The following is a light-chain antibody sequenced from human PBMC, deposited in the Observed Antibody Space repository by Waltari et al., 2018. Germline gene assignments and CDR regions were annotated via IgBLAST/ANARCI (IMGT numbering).Light chain of an antibody. CDR1: QSVLHNY. Sequence: EIVLTQSPGTLSLSPGESATLSCRASQSVLHNYLAWYQQKPGQPPRLLIYGAYNRATGVPYRFSGSGSGTDFTLAISRLEPEDFAVYYCQQEASPPPLTFGGGAKVEIK. J-gene: IGKJ4*01. V-gene: IGKV3-20*01. CDR2: GAY. CDR3: QQEASPPPLT.